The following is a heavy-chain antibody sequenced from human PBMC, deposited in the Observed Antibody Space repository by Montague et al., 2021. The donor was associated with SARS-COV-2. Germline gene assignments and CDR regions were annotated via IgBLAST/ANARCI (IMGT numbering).Heavy chain of an antibody. Sequence: SETLSLTCTVSGGSISSFYWSWFRQPPGKGLEWIGYISDSGSTNYNPSLTSRVTVSVDTSKNQFSLKVNSVTAADTAVYFCARDRFDFGAGRQGTIDFWGQGTLVTVSS. CDR2: ISDSGST. D-gene: IGHD3-10*01. J-gene: IGHJ4*02. V-gene: IGHV4-59*12. CDR1: GGSISSFY. CDR3: ARDRFDFGAGRQGTIDF.